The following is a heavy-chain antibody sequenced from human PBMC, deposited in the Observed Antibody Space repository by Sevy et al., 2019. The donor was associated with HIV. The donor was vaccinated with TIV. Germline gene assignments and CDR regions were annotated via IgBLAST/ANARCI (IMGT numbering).Heavy chain of an antibody. CDR1: GGSISRSFFY. J-gene: IGHJ3*02. CDR3: ARHCSHYFDGSGYGEAFDI. Sequence: SETLSLTFTVSGGSISRSFFYWGWIRQSPGKGLEWIGSINESGNTYYSPSLRSRVTIYVDTSKNQLSLKLSSVTAADTALYYCARHCSHYFDGSGYGEAFDIWGQGTMVTVSS. D-gene: IGHD3-22*01. CDR2: INESGNT. V-gene: IGHV4-39*01.